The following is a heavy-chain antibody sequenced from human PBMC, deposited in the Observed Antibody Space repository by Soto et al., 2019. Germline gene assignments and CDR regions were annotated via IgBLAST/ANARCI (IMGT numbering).Heavy chain of an antibody. V-gene: IGHV1-2*02. Sequence: QVQLVQSGAEAKKPGASVKVSCKASGYTFIAYHIHWLRQAPGQGLEWMGWINPNTGGTNYGQEFQDRVTMTRDTSISTAYMELSRLTYDDTAMYYCAKDHCSGWYEDFDYWGQGTLVTVSP. CDR1: GYTFIAYH. CDR3: AKDHCSGWYEDFDY. CDR2: INPNTGGT. D-gene: IGHD6-19*01. J-gene: IGHJ4*02.